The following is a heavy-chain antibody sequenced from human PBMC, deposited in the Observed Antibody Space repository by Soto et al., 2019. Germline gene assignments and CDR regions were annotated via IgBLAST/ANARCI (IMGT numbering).Heavy chain of an antibody. CDR2: IYYSGST. V-gene: IGHV4-31*03. CDR1: GGSISSGGYY. Sequence: PSETLSLTCTVSGGSISSGGYYWTWIRQHPGKGLEWIGYIYYSGSTYYNPSLKSRVTISVDTSKNQFSLKLSSVTPEDTAVYYCARQASVSSRYGGIDYWGQGTLVTVSS. D-gene: IGHD6-13*01. CDR3: ARQASVSSRYGGIDY. J-gene: IGHJ4*02.